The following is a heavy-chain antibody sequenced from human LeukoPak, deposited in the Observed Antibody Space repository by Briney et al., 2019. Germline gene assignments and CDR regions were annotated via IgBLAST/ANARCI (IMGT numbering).Heavy chain of an antibody. CDR2: SGNGGST. Sequence: GALRLSCAASGFTFNSFSMVWVRQGPGRGLEYVSGSGNGGSTSYANSVKDRFTISRDNSKDTVFLQMGSLRGEDVAVYYCAKDILGYCSSTSCTLLDYWGQGTLVTVSS. J-gene: IGHJ4*02. D-gene: IGHD2-2*01. V-gene: IGHV3-64*01. CDR1: GFTFNSFS. CDR3: AKDILGYCSSTSCTLLDY.